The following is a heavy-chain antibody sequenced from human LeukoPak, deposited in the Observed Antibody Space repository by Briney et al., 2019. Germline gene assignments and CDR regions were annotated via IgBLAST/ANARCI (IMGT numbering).Heavy chain of an antibody. Sequence: PSETLSLTCTVSGGSISSSSYYWGWIRQPPGKGLEWIGSIYYSGSTYYNPSLKSRVTISVDTSKNQFSLKLSSVTAADTAVYYCASRGAAMGIYSFDYWGQGTLVTVSS. CDR2: IYYSGST. V-gene: IGHV4-39*01. CDR3: ASRGAAMGIYSFDY. J-gene: IGHJ4*02. CDR1: GGSISSSSYY. D-gene: IGHD5-18*01.